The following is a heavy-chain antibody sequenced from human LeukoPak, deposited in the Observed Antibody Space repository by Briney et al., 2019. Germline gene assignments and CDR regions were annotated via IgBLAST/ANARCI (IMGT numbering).Heavy chain of an antibody. Sequence: PGGSLRLSCAASGFTFSSYAMSWVRQAPGKGLEWVSVIYSGGSTYYADSVKGRFTISRDNSKNTLYLQMNSLRAEDTAVYYCAGYCSGGSCYENSFDYWGQGTLVTVSS. CDR2: IYSGGST. J-gene: IGHJ4*02. D-gene: IGHD2-15*01. V-gene: IGHV3-66*01. CDR1: GFTFSSYA. CDR3: AGYCSGGSCYENSFDY.